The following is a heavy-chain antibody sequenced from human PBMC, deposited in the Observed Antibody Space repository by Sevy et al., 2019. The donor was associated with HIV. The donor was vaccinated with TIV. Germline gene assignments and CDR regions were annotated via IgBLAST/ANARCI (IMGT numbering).Heavy chain of an antibody. V-gene: IGHV1-2*02. CDR2: INPNTGVT. D-gene: IGHD4-17*01. CDR3: AGSDESAEYGFDY. Sequence: ASVKVSCKASGYTFTDYYIQWFRQAPGQGLEWMGWINPNTGVTKYAWRFQGRVTMTTRTSITTAYLDLSRRRSDDTAFYFCAGSDESAEYGFDYWGQGTLVTVSS. CDR1: GYTFTDYY. J-gene: IGHJ4*02.